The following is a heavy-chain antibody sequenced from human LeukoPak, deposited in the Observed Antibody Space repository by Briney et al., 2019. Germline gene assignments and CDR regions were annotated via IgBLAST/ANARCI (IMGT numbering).Heavy chain of an antibody. V-gene: IGHV1-69*04. D-gene: IGHD1-26*01. CDR1: GGTFTSYG. J-gene: IGHJ6*02. CDR3: ARGGSYYFYNGMDV. Sequence: GASVKVSCKASGGTFTSYGINWVRQAPGVGLEWMARIIPVVGILNYAQKFQGRVTITADNSTSIAYMELSSLTSDDTAVYYCARGGSYYFYNGMDVWGQGTTVTVSS. CDR2: IIPVVGIL.